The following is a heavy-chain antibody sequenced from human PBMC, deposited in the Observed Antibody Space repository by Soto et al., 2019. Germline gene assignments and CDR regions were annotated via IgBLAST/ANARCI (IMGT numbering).Heavy chain of an antibody. CDR1: GGSISSGDYY. V-gene: IGHV4-30-4*01. J-gene: IGHJ5*02. Sequence: QVQLQESGPGLVKPSQTLSLTCTVSGGSISSGDYYWSWIRQPPGKGLEWIGYIYYSGSTYYNPSLTSGVTISVHASKNQFSLTRSSVTAADTAVYYWARERPDGARLDPWGQGTLVTVSS. CDR2: IYYSGST. D-gene: IGHD6-6*01. CDR3: ARERPDGARLDP.